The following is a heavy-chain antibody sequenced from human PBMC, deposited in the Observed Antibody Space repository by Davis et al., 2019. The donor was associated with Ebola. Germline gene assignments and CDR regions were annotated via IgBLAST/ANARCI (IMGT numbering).Heavy chain of an antibody. Sequence: GGSLRLSCAASGFTFSGYAMSWVRQAPGKGLEWVSYISSSSSTIYYADSVKGRFTISRDNAKNSLYLQMNSLRAEDTAVYYCARAVSDVTTSWFDPWGQGTLVTVSS. CDR2: ISSSSSTI. D-gene: IGHD4-11*01. CDR1: GFTFSGYA. V-gene: IGHV3-48*04. CDR3: ARAVSDVTTSWFDP. J-gene: IGHJ5*02.